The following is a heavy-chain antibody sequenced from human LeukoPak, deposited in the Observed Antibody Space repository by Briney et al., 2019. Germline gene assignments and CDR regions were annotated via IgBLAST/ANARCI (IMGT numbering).Heavy chain of an antibody. D-gene: IGHD3-10*01. V-gene: IGHV1-18*01. CDR2: ISAYNGNT. J-gene: IGHJ5*02. Sequence: GASVKVSCKASGYTFTSYGISWVRQAPGQGLEWTGWISAYNGNTNYAQKLQGRVTMTTDTSTSTAYMELRSLRSDDTAVYYCARVPYGSGSYLVVWFDPWGQGTLVTVSS. CDR3: ARVPYGSGSYLVVWFDP. CDR1: GYTFTSYG.